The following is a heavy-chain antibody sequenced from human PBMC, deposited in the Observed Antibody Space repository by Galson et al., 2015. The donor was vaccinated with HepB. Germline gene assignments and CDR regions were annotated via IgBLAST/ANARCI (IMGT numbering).Heavy chain of an antibody. J-gene: IGHJ6*03. Sequence: SVKVSCKASGGTFSSYAISWVRQAPGQGLEWMGGIIPIFGTANYAQKFQGRVTITADESTSTAYMELSSLRSEDTAVYYCATQSGSYGGHYYYYYYYMDVWGKGTTVTVSS. V-gene: IGHV1-69*13. CDR3: ATQSGSYGGHYYYYYYYMDV. CDR1: GGTFSSYA. CDR2: IIPIFGTA. D-gene: IGHD1-26*01.